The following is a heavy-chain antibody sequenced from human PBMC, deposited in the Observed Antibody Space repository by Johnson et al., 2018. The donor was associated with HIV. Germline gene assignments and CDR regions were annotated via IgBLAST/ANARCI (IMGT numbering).Heavy chain of an antibody. CDR3: VKDIQVGVSDAFDI. V-gene: IGHV3-30*04. D-gene: IGHD3-3*01. Sequence: QVQLVESGGGVVQPGRSLRLSCAASGFTFSSYPMHWVRQAPGKGLEWVAIISYDGGSKYYADSVKGRFTVSRDNSKNTLYLQINSLRPEDTALYYCVKDIQVGVSDAFDIWGQGTTVTVSS. J-gene: IGHJ3*02. CDR1: GFTFSSYP. CDR2: ISYDGGSK.